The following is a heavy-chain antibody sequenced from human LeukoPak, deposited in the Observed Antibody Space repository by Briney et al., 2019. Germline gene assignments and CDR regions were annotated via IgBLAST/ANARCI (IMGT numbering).Heavy chain of an antibody. CDR1: GYTFTSYD. D-gene: IGHD3-10*01. CDR3: ARGLLWFGELSPPGY. Sequence: ASVKVSCKASGYTFTSYDINWVRQAPGQGLEWMGWINAGNGNTRYSQKLQDRVTITRDTSANTVYMELSSLRSEDTAVYFCARGLLWFGELSPPGYWGQGTLVTVSS. J-gene: IGHJ4*02. V-gene: IGHV1-3*01. CDR2: INAGNGNT.